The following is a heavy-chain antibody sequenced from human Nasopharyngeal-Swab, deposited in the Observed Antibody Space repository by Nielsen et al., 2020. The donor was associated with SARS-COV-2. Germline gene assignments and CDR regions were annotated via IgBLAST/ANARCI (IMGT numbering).Heavy chain of an antibody. CDR3: ARLARGYSYGYPSYCGMDV. J-gene: IGHJ6*02. D-gene: IGHD5-18*01. Sequence: ASVKVSCKASGYTFTGYYMHWVRQAPGQGLEWMGRINPNSGSTSYAQKFQGRVTMTRDTSTSTVYMELSSLRSEDTAVYYCARLARGYSYGYPSYCGMDVWGQGTTVTVSS. V-gene: IGHV1-46*01. CDR2: INPNSGST. CDR1: GYTFTGYY.